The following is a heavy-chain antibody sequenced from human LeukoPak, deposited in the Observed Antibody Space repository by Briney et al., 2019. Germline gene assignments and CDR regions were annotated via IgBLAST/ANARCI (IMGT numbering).Heavy chain of an antibody. D-gene: IGHD3-3*01. V-gene: IGHV3-49*04. CDR2: IRSKAYGGTT. J-gene: IGHJ4*02. CDR3: TSYRPGWSPIGSGY. CDR1: GFTFNNYG. Sequence: GGSLRLSCAASGFTFNNYGMHWVRQAPGKGLEWVGFIRSKAYGGTTEYAASVKGRFTISRDDSKSIAYLQMNSLKTEDTAVYYCTSYRPGWSPIGSGYWGQGTLVTVSS.